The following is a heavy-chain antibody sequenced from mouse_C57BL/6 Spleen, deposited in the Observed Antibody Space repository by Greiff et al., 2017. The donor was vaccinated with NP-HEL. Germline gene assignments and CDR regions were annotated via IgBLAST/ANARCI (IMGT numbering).Heavy chain of an antibody. CDR1: GYTFTSYW. V-gene: IGHV1-69*01. CDR3: ARSEGYDGGTGFDY. CDR2: IDPSDSYT. D-gene: IGHD2-2*01. J-gene: IGHJ2*01. Sequence: QVQLQQPGAELVMPGASVKLSCKASGYTFTSYWMHWVKQRPGQGLEWIGEIDPSDSYTNYNQKFKGKSTLTVDKSSSTAYMQLSSLTSEDSAVYYCARSEGYDGGTGFDYWGQGTTLTVSS.